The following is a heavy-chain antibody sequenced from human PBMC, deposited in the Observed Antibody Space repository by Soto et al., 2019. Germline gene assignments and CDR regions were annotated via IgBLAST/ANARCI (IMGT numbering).Heavy chain of an antibody. CDR2: IYPSDSDT. D-gene: IGHD3-3*01. CDR1: GNNFAGYW. CDR3: ARGGVSTRTFDY. Sequence: PXESLKLSCQGSGNNFAGYWIALVLQMPGKGLELMGIIYPSDSDTRYRPSFQGQVTISADKSISSAYLQWSSLRASDTAMYYCARGGVSTRTFDYWGHGTPVTVSS. V-gene: IGHV5-51*01. J-gene: IGHJ4*01.